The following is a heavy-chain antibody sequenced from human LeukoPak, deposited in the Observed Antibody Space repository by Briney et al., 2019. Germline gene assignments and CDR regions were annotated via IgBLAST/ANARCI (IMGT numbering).Heavy chain of an antibody. V-gene: IGHV1-8*01. D-gene: IGHD2-15*01. CDR1: GYTFISYD. CDR3: ARGLGYCSGGSCYVEFDI. Sequence: ASVKVSCKASGYTFISYDINWVRQATGQGLEWMGWMNPNSGNTGYAQKFQGRVTMTRNTSISTAYMELSSLRSEDTAVYYCARGLGYCSGGSCYVEFDIWGQGTMVTVSS. J-gene: IGHJ3*02. CDR2: MNPNSGNT.